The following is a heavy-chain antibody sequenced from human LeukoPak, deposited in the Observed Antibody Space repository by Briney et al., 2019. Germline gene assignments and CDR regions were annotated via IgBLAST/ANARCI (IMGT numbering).Heavy chain of an antibody. J-gene: IGHJ4*02. D-gene: IGHD2-2*01. Sequence: SETLSLTCAVYGGSISGYYWSWIRQPPGKGLEWIGEINHSGSTNYNPSLKGRVSISIDTSKNQFSLKLLSSVTAADTAVYYCARQEIGNCSSTSCYAFDYWGQGTLVTVSS. V-gene: IGHV4-34*01. CDR2: INHSGST. CDR3: ARQEIGNCSSTSCYAFDY. CDR1: GGSISGYY.